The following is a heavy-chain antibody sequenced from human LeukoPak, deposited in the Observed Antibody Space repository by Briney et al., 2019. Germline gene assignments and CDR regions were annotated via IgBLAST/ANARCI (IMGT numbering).Heavy chain of an antibody. CDR2: IYPGDSDT. V-gene: IGHV5-51*01. Sequence: GESLKISCKGSGYSFTSYWIGWVRQMPGKGLEWMGIIYPGDSDTRYSPSFQGRVTISADKSISTAYLQWSSLKASDTAMYYCARQNVLRYFDWTKGAFDIWGQGTMVTVSS. CDR3: ARQNVLRYFDWTKGAFDI. CDR1: GYSFTSYW. D-gene: IGHD3-9*01. J-gene: IGHJ3*02.